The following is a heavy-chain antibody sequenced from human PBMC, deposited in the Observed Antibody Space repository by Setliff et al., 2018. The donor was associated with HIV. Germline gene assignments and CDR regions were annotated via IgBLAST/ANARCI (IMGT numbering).Heavy chain of an antibody. Sequence: SVKVSCKASGYTFTSYTINWVRQAPGQGLEWMGWISPNNGHTSYAQNLQGRVTMTTDTSTNTAYLELRSLTSDDTAVYYCSRDINSSLNSWGQGTLVTVSS. J-gene: IGHJ4*02. CDR3: SRDINSSLNS. CDR1: GYTFTSYT. V-gene: IGHV1-18*01. CDR2: ISPNNGHT. D-gene: IGHD6-13*01.